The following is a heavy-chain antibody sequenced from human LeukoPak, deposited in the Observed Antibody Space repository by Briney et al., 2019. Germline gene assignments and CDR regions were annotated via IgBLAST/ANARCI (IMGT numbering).Heavy chain of an antibody. J-gene: IGHJ4*02. CDR2: IYYSGST. V-gene: IGHV4-39*01. CDR1: GGSISSSGYY. D-gene: IGHD2-15*01. CDR3: ARQQSCSGGTCYFYFDS. Sequence: KPSGTPSLTCTVSGGSISSSGYYWGWVRQPPGEGAGGVGSIYYSGSTYYNPSLKSRVTISLDTSQNQFSLKLSSVTAADTAVYYCARQQSCSGGTCYFYFDSWGQGTLVTVSS.